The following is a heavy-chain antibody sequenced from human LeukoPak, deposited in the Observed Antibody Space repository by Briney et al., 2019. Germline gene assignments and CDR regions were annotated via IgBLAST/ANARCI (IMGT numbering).Heavy chain of an antibody. V-gene: IGHV3-74*01. CDR3: ARENIRANWFDP. D-gene: IGHD2/OR15-2a*01. CDR1: GFTFSSYW. CDR2: INSDGSST. Sequence: GGSLRLSCAASGFTFSSYWMHWVRQAPGKGLVWVSRINSDGSSTSYADSVKGRFTISRDNAKNTLYLQMNSLRAEDTAVYYCARENIRANWFDPWGQGTLVTVSS. J-gene: IGHJ5*02.